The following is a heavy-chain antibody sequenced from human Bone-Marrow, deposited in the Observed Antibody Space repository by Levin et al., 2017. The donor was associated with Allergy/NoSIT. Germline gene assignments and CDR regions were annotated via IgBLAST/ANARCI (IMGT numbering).Heavy chain of an antibody. J-gene: IGHJ6*03. CDR3: SRWITVIDYYYYYYMDV. Sequence: PSGGSLRLSCAASGFTFGDYGFSWVRQAPGKGLEWVAFIRNKAYGGTTEYAASVKGRFTISRDDSKSIAYLQMNSLRTEDTAVYYCSRWITVIDYYYYYYMDVWGEGTTLTVSS. CDR2: IRNKAYGGTT. D-gene: IGHD3-16*01. CDR1: GFTFGDYG. V-gene: IGHV3-49*04.